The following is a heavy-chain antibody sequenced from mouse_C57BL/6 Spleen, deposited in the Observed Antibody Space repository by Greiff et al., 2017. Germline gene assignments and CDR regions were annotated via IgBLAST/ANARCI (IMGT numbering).Heavy chain of an antibody. CDR1: GFNIKDDY. CDR3: RRFAY. CDR2: IDPENGDT. J-gene: IGHJ3*01. Sequence: VHVKQSGAELVRPGASVKLSCTASGFNIKDDYMHWVKQRPDQGLEWIGWIDPENGDTEYASKFQGKATITADTSSNTAYLQRSSLTSEDTAVYYCRRFAYWGQGTLVTVSA. V-gene: IGHV14-4*01.